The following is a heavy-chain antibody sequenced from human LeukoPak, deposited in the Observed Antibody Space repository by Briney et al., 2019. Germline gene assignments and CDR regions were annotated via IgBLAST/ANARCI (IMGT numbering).Heavy chain of an antibody. CDR1: GGSISSYY. V-gene: IGHV4-4*07. J-gene: IGHJ5*02. CDR2: IYTSGST. CDR3: ARQGYDFWSGTSGWWFDP. Sequence: SETLSLTCTVSGGSISSYYWSWLRQPAGKGLEWIGRIYTSGSTNYNPSLKSRVTMSVDTSKNQFSLKLSSATAADTAVYYCARQGYDFWSGTSGWWFDPWGQGTLVTVSS. D-gene: IGHD3-3*01.